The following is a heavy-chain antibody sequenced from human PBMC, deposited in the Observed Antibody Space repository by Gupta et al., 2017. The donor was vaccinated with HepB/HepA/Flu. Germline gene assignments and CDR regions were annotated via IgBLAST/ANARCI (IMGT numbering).Heavy chain of an antibody. D-gene: IGHD3-3*02. CDR3: AREISPEIKNMDV. J-gene: IGHJ6*03. V-gene: IGHV3-21*02. CDR2: ISPTTAYI. CDR1: GFTFSSFN. Sequence: EVQLEESGGGLVKPGGSLRLSCAASGFTFSSFNMNWVRQAPGKGLEWVSSISPTTAYIYYADSVKGRFTISRDNAKNSLYLQMNSLRAEDAAVYYCAREISPEIKNMDVWGKGTTVTVSS.